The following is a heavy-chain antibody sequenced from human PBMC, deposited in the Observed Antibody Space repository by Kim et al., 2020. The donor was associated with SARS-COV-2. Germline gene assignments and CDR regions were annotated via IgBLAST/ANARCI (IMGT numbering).Heavy chain of an antibody. D-gene: IGHD2-21*02. CDR1: GGTFSSYA. J-gene: IGHJ4*02. CDR2: IIPIFGTA. CDR3: ARAAYCGGDCYSPFDY. V-gene: IGHV1-69*13. Sequence: SVKVSCKASGGTFSSYAISWVRQAPGQGLEWMGGIIPIFGTANYAQKFQGRVTITADESTSTAYMELSSLRSEDTAVYYCARAAYCGGDCYSPFDYWGQGTLVTVSS.